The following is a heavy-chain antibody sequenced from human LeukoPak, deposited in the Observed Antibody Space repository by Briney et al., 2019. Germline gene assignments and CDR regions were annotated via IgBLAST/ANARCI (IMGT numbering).Heavy chain of an antibody. CDR2: IYYSGST. D-gene: IGHD3-16*02. CDR1: GGSISSGGYY. J-gene: IGHJ5*02. V-gene: IGHV4-31*03. CDR3: ARVSMGWFDP. Sequence: KSSQTLSLTCTVSGGSISSGGYYWSWIRQHPGKGLEWIGYIYYSGSTYYNPSLNSRVTISVDTSKNQFSLKLSSVTAADTAVYYCARVSMGWFDPWGQGTLVTVSS.